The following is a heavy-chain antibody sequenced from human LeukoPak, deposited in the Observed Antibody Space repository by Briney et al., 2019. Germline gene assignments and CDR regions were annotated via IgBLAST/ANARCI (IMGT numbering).Heavy chain of an antibody. CDR1: GFTFSSYS. CDR3: ARTAIGYFDSSGYYFDY. J-gene: IGHJ4*02. CDR2: IGGRNGYI. V-gene: IGHV3-21*01. Sequence: GGSLRLSCAASGFTFSSYSMNWVRQAPGKGLEWVSSIGGRNGYIYYANSVKGRFSISRDNAKNSLYLQMNGLRAEDTAVYYCARTAIGYFDSSGYYFDYWGQGTLVTVSS. D-gene: IGHD3-22*01.